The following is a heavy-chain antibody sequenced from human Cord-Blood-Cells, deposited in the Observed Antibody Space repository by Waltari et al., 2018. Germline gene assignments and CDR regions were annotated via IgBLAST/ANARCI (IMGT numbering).Heavy chain of an antibody. CDR1: GFTFSSYG. Sequence: QLQLVESGGGVVQPGWSLRLSCAASGFTFSSYGTPWVRQAPGKGLEWVAVISYDGSNKYYADAVKGRFTISRDNSKNTLYLQMNSLRAEDTAVYYCAKESAAGGAFDIWGQGTMVTVSS. V-gene: IGHV3-30*18. D-gene: IGHD6-13*01. CDR2: ISYDGSNK. CDR3: AKESAAGGAFDI. J-gene: IGHJ3*02.